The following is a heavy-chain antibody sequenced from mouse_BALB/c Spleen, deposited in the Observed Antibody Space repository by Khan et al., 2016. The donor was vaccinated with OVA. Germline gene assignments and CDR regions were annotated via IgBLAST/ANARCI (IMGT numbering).Heavy chain of an antibody. CDR1: GYTFTNYL. Sequence: VQLQQSGAELLRPGTSVKMSCKAGGYTFTNYLIGWVKQRPGHGLEWIGDIYPGVYYTNYNEKFKGKATLIADTSSSTVFMQLSSLTFEDSAIYYCARYPSWYFDVWGAGTTVTVSS. CDR3: ARYPSWYFDV. J-gene: IGHJ1*01. CDR2: IYPGVYYT. V-gene: IGHV1-63*02.